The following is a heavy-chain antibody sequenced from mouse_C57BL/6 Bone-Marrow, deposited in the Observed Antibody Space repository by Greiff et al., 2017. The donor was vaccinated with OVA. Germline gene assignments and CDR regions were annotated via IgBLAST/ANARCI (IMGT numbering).Heavy chain of an antibody. J-gene: IGHJ4*01. CDR1: GYTFTSYG. D-gene: IGHD1-1*01. CDR2: IYPRSGNT. CDR3: AMSSSYAMDY. Sequence: QVQLQQSGAELARPGASVKLSCKASGYTFTSYGISWVKQRTGLGLEWIGEIYPRSGNTYYNEKFKGKATLTADKSSSTAYMELRSLTSEDSAVYFCAMSSSYAMDYWGQGTSVTVSS. V-gene: IGHV1-81*01.